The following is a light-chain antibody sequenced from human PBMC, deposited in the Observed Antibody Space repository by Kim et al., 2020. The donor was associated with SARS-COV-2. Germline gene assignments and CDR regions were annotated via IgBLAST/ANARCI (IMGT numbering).Light chain of an antibody. J-gene: IGKJ2*01. CDR3: QQYNYWPT. CDR2: GAS. V-gene: IGKV3-15*01. CDR1: ESVSRN. Sequence: LSVSPGERATLSCRASESVSRNLAWYQQIPGQAPRLLIYGASTRATGIPARFSGSGSGTEFTLTISSLQSEDFAVYFCQQYNYWPTFGQGTKLEI.